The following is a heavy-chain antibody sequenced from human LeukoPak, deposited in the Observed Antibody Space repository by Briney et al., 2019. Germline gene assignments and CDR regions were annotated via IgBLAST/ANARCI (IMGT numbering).Heavy chain of an antibody. D-gene: IGHD2-2*01. Sequence: GRSLRLSCAASGFTFSSYAMHWVRQAPGKGLEWVAVISYDGSNKYYADSVKGRFTISRDNSKNTLYLQMNSLRAEDTAVYYCASESRWGEYQLLRPFDYWGQGTLVTV. CDR3: ASESRWGEYQLLRPFDY. CDR2: ISYDGSNK. CDR1: GFTFSSYA. V-gene: IGHV3-30*04. J-gene: IGHJ4*02.